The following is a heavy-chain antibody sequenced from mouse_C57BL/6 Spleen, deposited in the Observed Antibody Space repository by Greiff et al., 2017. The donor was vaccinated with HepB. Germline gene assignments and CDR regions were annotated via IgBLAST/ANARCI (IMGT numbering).Heavy chain of an antibody. CDR2: IDPSDSYT. D-gene: IGHD1-1*01. J-gene: IGHJ3*01. Sequence: QVQLQQPGAELVMPGASVKLSCKASGYTFTSYWMHWVKQRPGQGLEWIGEIDPSDSYTNYNQKFKGKSTLTVDKSSSTAYMQLSSLTSEDSAVYYCAREYYGSSLAWFAYWGQGTLVTVSA. CDR1: GYTFTSYW. V-gene: IGHV1-69*01. CDR3: AREYYGSSLAWFAY.